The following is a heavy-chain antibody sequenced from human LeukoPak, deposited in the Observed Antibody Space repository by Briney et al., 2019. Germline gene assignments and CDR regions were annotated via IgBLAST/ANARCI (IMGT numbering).Heavy chain of an antibody. CDR3: ARDLWFGEPSYYFDY. D-gene: IGHD3-10*01. V-gene: IGHV4-4*07. J-gene: IGHJ4*02. CDR2: IYTSGST. CDR1: GGSISSYY. Sequence: SETLSLTCTVSGGSISSYYWSWIRQPAGKGLEWIGRIYTSGSTNYNPSLKSRVTMSVDTSKNQFSLKLSSVTAADTAVCYCARDLWFGEPSYYFDYWGQGTLVTVSS.